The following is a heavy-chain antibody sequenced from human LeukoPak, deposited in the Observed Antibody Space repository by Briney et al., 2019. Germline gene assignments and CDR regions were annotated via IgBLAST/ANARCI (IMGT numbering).Heavy chain of an antibody. J-gene: IGHJ4*02. CDR1: GGSFSGYY. D-gene: IGHD3-3*01. CDR3: ARGEPSYDFWSGYYSSNFDY. CDR2: INHSGST. V-gene: IGHV4-34*01. Sequence: SETLSLTCAVYGGSFSGYYWSWIRQPPGKGLEWIGEINHSGSTNYNPSLKSRVTISVDTSKNQFSLKLSSVTAADTAVYYCARGEPSYDFWSGYYSSNFDYWGQGTLVTVSS.